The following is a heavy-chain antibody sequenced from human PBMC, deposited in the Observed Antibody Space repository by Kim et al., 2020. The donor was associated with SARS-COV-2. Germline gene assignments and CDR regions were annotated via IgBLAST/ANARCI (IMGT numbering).Heavy chain of an antibody. CDR1: GFTFSSYG. Sequence: GGSLRLSCAASGFTFSSYGMHWVRQAPGKGLEWVAVISYDGSNKYYADSVKGRFTISRDNSKNTLYLQMNSLRAEDTAVYYCARGVHYYDSSGYSAGFDYWGQGTLVTVSS. V-gene: IGHV3-33*05. CDR2: ISYDGSNK. CDR3: ARGVHYYDSSGYSAGFDY. D-gene: IGHD3-22*01. J-gene: IGHJ4*02.